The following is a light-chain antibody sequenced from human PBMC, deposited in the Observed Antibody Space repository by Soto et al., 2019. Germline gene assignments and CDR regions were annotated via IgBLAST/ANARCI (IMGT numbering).Light chain of an antibody. CDR2: EVT. Sequence: QSVLTQPPSASGSPGQSVTISCTGTSGDVGGYDYVSWYQHHPGKAPKVMIYEVTKRPSGVPDRFSGSKSGNTAALTVSGLQAEDEADYYCSSYAGSNKLLFGGGTQLTVL. CDR3: SSYAGSNKLL. CDR1: SGDVGGYDY. J-gene: IGLJ2*01. V-gene: IGLV2-8*01.